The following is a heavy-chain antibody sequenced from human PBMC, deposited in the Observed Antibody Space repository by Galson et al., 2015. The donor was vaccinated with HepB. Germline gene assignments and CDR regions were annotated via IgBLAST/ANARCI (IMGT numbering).Heavy chain of an antibody. CDR3: ARHYYDSRVYTTIDAFDI. CDR2: IIPMLTIT. V-gene: IGHV1-69*04. CDR1: GGTFSNYV. J-gene: IGHJ3*02. Sequence: SVKVSCKASGGTFSNYVITWVRQAPGQGLEWMGRIIPMLTITKYAQNFQGRVTITADKSTGTAYMELSSLRSEDTAVYYCARHYYDSRVYTTIDAFDIWGQGTMVTVSA. D-gene: IGHD3-22*01.